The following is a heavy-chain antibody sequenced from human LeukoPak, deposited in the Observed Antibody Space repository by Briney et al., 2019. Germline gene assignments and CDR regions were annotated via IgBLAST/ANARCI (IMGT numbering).Heavy chain of an antibody. D-gene: IGHD3-22*01. Sequence: ASVTVSCKASGYTFTYFYMHWLRQAPGQGLEWMGVIHPSGGSTSYAQKFQGRVTMTTDTSTSTVYMELSSLRSEDTALYYCARITMTTSGWYFDLWGRGTLVTASS. CDR1: GYTFTYFY. CDR3: ARITMTTSGWYFDL. V-gene: IGHV1-46*01. CDR2: IHPSGGST. J-gene: IGHJ2*01.